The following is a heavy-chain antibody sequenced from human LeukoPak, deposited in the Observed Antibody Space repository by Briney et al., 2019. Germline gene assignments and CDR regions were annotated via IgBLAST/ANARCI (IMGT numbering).Heavy chain of an antibody. Sequence: GGSLRLSCAASGFTFSSYEMNWVRQAPGKGLEWVSIISGSGDNTYYTDSVKGRFTISRDNSKNTLFLQMNSLRAEDTAVYYCARYDSSGWYSYYFDYWGQGTLVTVSS. CDR2: ISGSGDNT. CDR1: GFTFSSYE. CDR3: ARYDSSGWYSYYFDY. J-gene: IGHJ4*02. V-gene: IGHV3-23*01. D-gene: IGHD6-19*01.